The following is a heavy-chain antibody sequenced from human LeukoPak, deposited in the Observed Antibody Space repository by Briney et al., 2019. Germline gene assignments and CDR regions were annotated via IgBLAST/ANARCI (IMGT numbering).Heavy chain of an antibody. CDR1: GGSFSGYY. Sequence: SETLSLTCAVYGGSFSGYYWSWIRQPPGKGLEWIGEINHSGSTNYNPSLKSRVTISVDTSKNQFSLKLSSVTAADTAVYYCARGGGPIVGYCSGGSCYPIYQRPVYYFDYWGQGTLVTVSS. CDR2: INHSGST. CDR3: ARGGGPIVGYCSGGSCYPIYQRPVYYFDY. D-gene: IGHD2-15*01. V-gene: IGHV4-34*01. J-gene: IGHJ4*02.